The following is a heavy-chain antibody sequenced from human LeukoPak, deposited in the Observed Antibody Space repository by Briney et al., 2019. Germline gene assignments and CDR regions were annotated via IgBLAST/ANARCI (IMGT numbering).Heavy chain of an antibody. J-gene: IGHJ6*03. CDR3: TRHPGGGDYYYYYYMDV. V-gene: IGHV3-73*01. CDR2: IRSKANSYGT. CDR1: GFTFSGSA. D-gene: IGHD3-16*01. Sequence: GGSLRLSCAASGFTFSGSAMHWVRQASGKGLEWVGRIRSKANSYGTAYAASGKGRFTISRDDSKNTAYLQMNSLKTEDTAVYYCTRHPGGGDYYYYYYMDVWGKGTTVTVSS.